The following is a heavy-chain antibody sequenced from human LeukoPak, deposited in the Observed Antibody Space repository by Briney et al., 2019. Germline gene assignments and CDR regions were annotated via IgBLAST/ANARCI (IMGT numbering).Heavy chain of an antibody. V-gene: IGHV3-74*01. CDR1: GFTFSRYW. CDR3: AREILEPGKTHEY. CDR2: INNDGTAT. Sequence: GGSLRLSRAASGFTFSRYWMHWVRQVPGKGLVWVSRINNDGTATFFADSVKGRFTISRDNAKNTLYLQMDSLRAEDTAMYYCAREILEPGKTHEYWGQGTLVTVSS. D-gene: IGHD1-1*01. J-gene: IGHJ4*02.